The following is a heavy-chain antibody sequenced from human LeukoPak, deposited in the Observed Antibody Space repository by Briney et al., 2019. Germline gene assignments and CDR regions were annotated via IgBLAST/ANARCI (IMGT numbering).Heavy chain of an antibody. J-gene: IGHJ4*02. CDR3: ARDPVVDSSGYFDY. D-gene: IGHD3-22*01. V-gene: IGHV1-69*05. CDR1: GGTFSSYA. CDR2: IIPIFGTA. Sequence: SVKVSCKASGGTFSSYAISWVRQAPGQGLEWMGGIIPIFGTANYAQKFQGRVTMTRDTSTSTVYMELSSLRSEDTAVYYCARDPVVDSSGYFDYWGQGTLVTVSS.